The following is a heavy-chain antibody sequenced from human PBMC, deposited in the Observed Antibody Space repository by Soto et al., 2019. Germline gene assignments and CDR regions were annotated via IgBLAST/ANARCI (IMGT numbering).Heavy chain of an antibody. CDR3: ASDMSLGYTIY. CDR1: GGTFSSYA. J-gene: IGHJ4*02. V-gene: IGHV1-69*01. CDR2: IIPIFGTA. Sequence: QVQLVQSGAEVKKPGSSVKVSCKASGGTFSSYAISWVRQAPGQGLEWMGGIIPIFGTANYAQKFQGRVTITADESASTAYMQLSSLISEGTGVYVCASDMSLGYTIYWGQGTLVPGSS. D-gene: IGHD2-15*01.